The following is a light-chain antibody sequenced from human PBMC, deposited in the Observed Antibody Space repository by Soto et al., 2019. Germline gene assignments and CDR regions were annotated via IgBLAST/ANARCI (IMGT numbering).Light chain of an antibody. CDR3: QKYNNAPRT. CDR1: QGITNY. Sequence: DIQMTQSPSSLSASVGDRVTITCRASQGITNYLAWYQRKPGKVPKLLIYAASSLQSGVPSRFSGSGSGTDLTLTISSLQPEDVATYYCQKYNNAPRTFGQGTIVDIK. J-gene: IGKJ1*01. V-gene: IGKV1-27*01. CDR2: AAS.